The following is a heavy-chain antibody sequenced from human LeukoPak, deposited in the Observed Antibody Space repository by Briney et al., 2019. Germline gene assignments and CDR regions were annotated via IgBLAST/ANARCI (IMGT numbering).Heavy chain of an antibody. Sequence: ASVKVSCKASGYTFTSYGISWVRQAPGQGLEWMGWISAYNGNTNYAQKLQGRVTMSTDTSTSTAYMELRSLRSDDTGVYYCARDGYYYDSSGYYPFWYWGQGTLVTVSS. V-gene: IGHV1-18*01. D-gene: IGHD3-22*01. CDR2: ISAYNGNT. CDR1: GYTFTSYG. CDR3: ARDGYYYDSSGYYPFWY. J-gene: IGHJ4*02.